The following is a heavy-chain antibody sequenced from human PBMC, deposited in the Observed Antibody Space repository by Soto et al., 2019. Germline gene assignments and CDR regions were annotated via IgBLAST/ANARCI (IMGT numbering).Heavy chain of an antibody. CDR1: GYTFTSYT. D-gene: IGHD6-13*01. J-gene: IGHJ4*02. CDR2: INVYNDNT. V-gene: IGHV1-18*01. CDR3: ARGIAAPGNFYDGVGGHYFDY. Sequence: QVQLVQSGAEVKKPGASVRVSCKASGYTFTSYTVTWVRQAPGQGLEWMGWINVYNDNTGYAQRLQGRVTMTTDTSTSTAYMELRSLTSDDTAVYYCARGIAAPGNFYDGVGGHYFDYWGQGTQVTVSS.